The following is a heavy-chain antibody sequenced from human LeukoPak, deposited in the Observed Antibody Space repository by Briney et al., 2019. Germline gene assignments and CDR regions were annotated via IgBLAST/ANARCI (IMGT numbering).Heavy chain of an antibody. J-gene: IGHJ6*02. V-gene: IGHV4-59*01. D-gene: IGHD2-15*01. CDR1: GDSIGSYF. CDR2: IYHSGST. Sequence: PSETLSLTCTVSGDSIGSYFWSWIRQSPGKGLEWIGHIYHSGSTNYNPSLKSRVTISIDTSKNQFSLKLTSVTSADTAVYYCARDGPAYTSRWYDYCYGLDVWGQGTTVTVSS. CDR3: ARDGPAYTSRWYDYCYGLDV.